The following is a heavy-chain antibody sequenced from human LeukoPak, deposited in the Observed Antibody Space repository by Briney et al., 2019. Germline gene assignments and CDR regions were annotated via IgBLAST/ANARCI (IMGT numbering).Heavy chain of an antibody. J-gene: IGHJ5*02. D-gene: IGHD1-26*01. CDR3: AKWVGATDWFDP. Sequence: QSGGSLRLSCAASGFTFSSYAMSWVRQAPGKGLEWVSAISGSGGSTYYADSVKGRFTISRDNSKNTLYLQMNSLRAEGTAVYYCAKWVGATDWFDPWGQGTLVTVSS. CDR1: GFTFSSYA. CDR2: ISGSGGST. V-gene: IGHV3-23*01.